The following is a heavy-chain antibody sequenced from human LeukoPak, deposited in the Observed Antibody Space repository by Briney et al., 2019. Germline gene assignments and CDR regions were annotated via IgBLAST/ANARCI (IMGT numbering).Heavy chain of an antibody. CDR3: ARVRYYCSSTSCYAPSYYYYGMDV. D-gene: IGHD2-2*01. CDR2: INHSGST. J-gene: IGHJ6*02. V-gene: IGHV4-34*01. CDR1: GGSFSGYY. Sequence: SETLSLTCAVYGGSFSGYYWSWIRQPPGKGLEWIGEINHSGSTNYNPPLKSRVTISVDTSKNQFSLKLSSVTAADTAVYYCARVRYYCSSTSCYAPSYYYYGMDVWGQGTTVTVSS.